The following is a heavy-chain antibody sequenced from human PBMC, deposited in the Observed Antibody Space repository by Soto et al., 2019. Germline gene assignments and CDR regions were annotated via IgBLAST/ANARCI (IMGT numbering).Heavy chain of an antibody. CDR3: ARDYYDSSGYDY. CDR2: IIPILGTA. D-gene: IGHD3-22*01. CDR1: GGTFSSYA. V-gene: IGHV1-69*06. J-gene: IGHJ4*02. Sequence: QVQLVQSGAEVKKPGSSVTVSCKASGGTFSSYAISWVRQAPGQGLEWMGGIIPILGTANYAQKFQGRVTITADKSTSTAYMGLSSLRSEDTAVYYCARDYYDSSGYDYWGQGTLVTVSS.